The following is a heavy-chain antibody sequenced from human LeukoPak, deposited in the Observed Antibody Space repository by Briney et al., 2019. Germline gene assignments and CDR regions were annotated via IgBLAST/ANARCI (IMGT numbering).Heavy chain of an antibody. CDR3: ARGQGRRAAAVRFDP. Sequence: ASVKVSCKASGYTFTGYYMHWVRQAPGQGLEWMGWINPNSGGTNYAQKFQGRVTMTRDTSISTAYMELRSLRSDDTAVYYCARGQGRRAAAVRFDPWGQGTLVTVSS. J-gene: IGHJ5*02. CDR1: GYTFTGYY. CDR2: INPNSGGT. D-gene: IGHD6-13*01. V-gene: IGHV1-2*02.